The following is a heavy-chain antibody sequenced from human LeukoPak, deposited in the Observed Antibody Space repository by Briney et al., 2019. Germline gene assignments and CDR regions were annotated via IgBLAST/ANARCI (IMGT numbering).Heavy chain of an antibody. CDR2: IIPILGIA. V-gene: IGHV1-69*04. D-gene: IGHD1-26*01. Sequence: SVKVSCKASGYTFTSYGISWVRQAPGQGLEWMGRIIPILGIANYAQKFQGRVTITADKSTSTAYMELSSLRSEDTAVYYCARDLKVGTLEDWGQGTLVTVSS. J-gene: IGHJ4*02. CDR3: ARDLKVGTLED. CDR1: GYTFTSYG.